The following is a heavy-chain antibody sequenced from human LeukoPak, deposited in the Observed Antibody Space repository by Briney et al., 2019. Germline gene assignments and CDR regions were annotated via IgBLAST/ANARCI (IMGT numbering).Heavy chain of an antibody. CDR3: AKDQRRYGSGSPHYYFDY. CDR2: ISGSGGST. V-gene: IGHV3-23*01. J-gene: IGHJ4*02. CDR1: GFTFSSYA. D-gene: IGHD3-10*01. Sequence: PGGSLRLSCAASGFTFSSYAMSWVRQAPGKGLEWVSAISGSGGSTYYADSVKGRFTISRDNSKNTLYLQMNSLRAEDTAVYYCAKDQRRYGSGSPHYYFDYWGQGTLVTVSS.